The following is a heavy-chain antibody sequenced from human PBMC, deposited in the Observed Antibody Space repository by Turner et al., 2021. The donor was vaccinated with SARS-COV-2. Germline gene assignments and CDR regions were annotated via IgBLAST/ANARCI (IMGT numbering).Heavy chain of an antibody. CDR3: ARDHRPVVVPAAKRAGSYYYGMDV. Sequence: EVQLVESGGGLVKPGGSLRLACTASGFTFSSYSMNWVRQAPGKGLEWVSSISSSSSYIYYADSWKGRFTISRDNAKNSLYLKMNSLRAEDTAVYYCARDHRPVVVPAAKRAGSYYYGMDVWGQGTTVTVSS. CDR2: ISSSSSYI. CDR1: GFTFSSYS. D-gene: IGHD2-2*01. V-gene: IGHV3-21*01. J-gene: IGHJ6*02.